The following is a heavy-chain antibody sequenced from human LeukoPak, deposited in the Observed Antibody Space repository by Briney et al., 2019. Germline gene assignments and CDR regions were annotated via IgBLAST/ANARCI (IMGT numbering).Heavy chain of an antibody. D-gene: IGHD2-21*02. CDR2: ISSSSSYI. CDR3: ARDPYCGGDCYSAEINWFDP. V-gene: IGHV3-21*01. Sequence: GGSLRLSCAASGFTFSSYSMNWVRQAPGKGLEWVSSISSSSSYIYYADSVKGRFTISRDNAKNSLYLQMNSLRAEDTAVYYCARDPYCGGDCYSAEINWFDPWGQGTLVTVSS. J-gene: IGHJ5*02. CDR1: GFTFSSYS.